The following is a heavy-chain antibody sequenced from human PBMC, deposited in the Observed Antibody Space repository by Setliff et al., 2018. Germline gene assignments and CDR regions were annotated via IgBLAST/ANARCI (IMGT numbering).Heavy chain of an antibody. V-gene: IGHV1-18*01. J-gene: IGHJ6*03. Sequence: ASVKVSCKAFGYTFAKYGTSWVRQAPGQGLEWMGWISGYNVNTTYAQKLQDRVTMTTDTSTSTAYMELRSLRSDDTAVYYCARRNFYYDSSGFALYYYYMDVWGKGTTVTVSS. CDR3: ARRNFYYDSSGFALYYYYMDV. CDR2: ISGYNVNT. D-gene: IGHD3-22*01. CDR1: GYTFAKYG.